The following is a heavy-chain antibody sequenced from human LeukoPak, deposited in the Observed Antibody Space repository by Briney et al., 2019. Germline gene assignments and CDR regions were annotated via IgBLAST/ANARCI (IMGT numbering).Heavy chain of an antibody. Sequence: ASVKVSCKASGYTFTGYYMHWVRQAPGQGLEWMGWINPNSGGTNYAQKFQGRVTMTRDTSISTAYMELSRLRSDGTAVYYCGRTTHDGDPAFDYWGQGTLVTVSS. J-gene: IGHJ4*02. V-gene: IGHV1-2*02. CDR2: INPNSGGT. CDR1: GYTFTGYY. CDR3: GRTTHDGDPAFDY. D-gene: IGHD4-17*01.